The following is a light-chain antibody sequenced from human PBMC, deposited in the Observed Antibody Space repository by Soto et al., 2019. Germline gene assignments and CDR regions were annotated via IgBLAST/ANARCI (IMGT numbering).Light chain of an antibody. J-gene: IGKJ2*01. CDR2: KAS. CDR3: QEYKSYST. CDR1: QSISSW. Sequence: DIRMTQSRSTLSASVGDRVTNACRASQSISSWMAWYQQKPGKAPKLLINKASSLECGVPSRFSGSGSGTEFTLTISSLQPDDFATYYCQEYKSYSTFGQGTKLEIK. V-gene: IGKV1-5*03.